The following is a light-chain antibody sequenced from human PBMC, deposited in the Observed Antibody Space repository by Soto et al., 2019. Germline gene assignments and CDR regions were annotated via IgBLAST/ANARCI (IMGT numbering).Light chain of an antibody. J-gene: IGLJ2*01. CDR3: ISYTSSSTRV. CDR1: SSDVGGYNY. V-gene: IGLV2-14*01. Sequence: QSALTQPASVSGSPGPSITISCTGTSSDVGGYNYVSWYQQHPGKAPKLMIYDVSNRPSGVSNRFSGSKSGNTASLTISGLQAEDEADYYCISYTSSSTRVFGGGTKVTVL. CDR2: DVS.